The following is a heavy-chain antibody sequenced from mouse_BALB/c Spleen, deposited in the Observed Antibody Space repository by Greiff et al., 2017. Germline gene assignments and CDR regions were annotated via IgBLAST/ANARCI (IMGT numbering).Heavy chain of an antibody. CDR2: ISSGGSYT. D-gene: IGHD1-1*01. Sequence: EVKLMESGGGLVKPGGSLKLSCAASGFTFSSYAMSWVRQSPEKRLEWVAEISSGGSYTYYPDTVTGRFTISRDNAKNTLYLEMSSLRSEDTAMYYCARDYYGSSYPAWFAYWGQGTLVTVSA. V-gene: IGHV5-9-4*01. CDR3: ARDYYGSSYPAWFAY. CDR1: GFTFSSYA. J-gene: IGHJ3*01.